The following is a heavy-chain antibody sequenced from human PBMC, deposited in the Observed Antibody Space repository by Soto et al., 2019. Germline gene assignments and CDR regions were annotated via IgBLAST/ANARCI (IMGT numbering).Heavy chain of an antibody. Sequence: PSETLSLTCTVSGGSISSYYWSWIRQPPGKGLEWIGYIYYSGSTNYNPSLKSRVTISVDTSKNQFSLKLSSVTAADTAVYYCASRKYCSSTSCTPYYYYMDVWGKGTTVTVSS. J-gene: IGHJ6*03. D-gene: IGHD2-2*01. V-gene: IGHV4-59*08. CDR2: IYYSGST. CDR1: GGSISSYY. CDR3: ASRKYCSSTSCTPYYYYMDV.